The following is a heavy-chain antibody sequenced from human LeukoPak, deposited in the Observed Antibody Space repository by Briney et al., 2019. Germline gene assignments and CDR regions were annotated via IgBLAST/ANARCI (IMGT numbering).Heavy chain of an antibody. Sequence: ASVKVSGKASGYTFTSYGISWVRQAPGQGLEWMGWISAYNGNTNYAQKLQGRVTMTTDTSTSTAYMELRSLRSDDTAVYYCARVTSYYYDSSGYYGNWFDPWGQGTLVTVSS. CDR1: GYTFTSYG. V-gene: IGHV1-18*01. J-gene: IGHJ5*02. CDR2: ISAYNGNT. D-gene: IGHD3-22*01. CDR3: ARVTSYYYDSSGYYGNWFDP.